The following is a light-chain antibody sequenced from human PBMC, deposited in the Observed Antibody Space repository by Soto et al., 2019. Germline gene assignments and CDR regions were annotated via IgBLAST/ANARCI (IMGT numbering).Light chain of an antibody. CDR1: QSVSSKY. J-gene: IGKJ5*01. CDR3: QQYGSSQSIT. V-gene: IGKV3-20*01. Sequence: EIWLTQSPGTLSLSPGERATLSCGASQSVSSKYLAWYQQKPGQAPRFLIYGASTRANGIPDSFRGSGSGTDFTLTISRLETEDFAVYYCQQYGSSQSITFGHGTRLEIK. CDR2: GAS.